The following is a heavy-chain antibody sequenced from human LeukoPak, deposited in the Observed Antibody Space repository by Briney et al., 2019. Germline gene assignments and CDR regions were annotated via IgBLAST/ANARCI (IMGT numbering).Heavy chain of an antibody. D-gene: IGHD3-9*01. V-gene: IGHV3-30*02. CDR1: GFTFSSYG. CDR2: IRYDGSNK. Sequence: GGSLRLSCAASGFTFSSYGMHWVRQAPGKGLEWVAFIRYDGSNKYYADSVKGRFTISRDNSKNTLYLQMNSLRAEDTAVYYCAKERYFDWPPYYFDYWGQGTLVTVSS. J-gene: IGHJ4*02. CDR3: AKERYFDWPPYYFDY.